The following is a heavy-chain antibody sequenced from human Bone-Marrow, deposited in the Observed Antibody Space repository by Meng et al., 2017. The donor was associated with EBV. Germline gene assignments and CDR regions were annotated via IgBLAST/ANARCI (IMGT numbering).Heavy chain of an antibody. V-gene: IGHV3-74*01. CDR3: SRDLVGSDDS. CDR1: GFTFSSYW. J-gene: IGHJ4*02. CDR2: INEHGTIT. Sequence: EGQLGESGGGLVQPGGSLRLSCAASGFTFSSYWMHWVRQAPGKGLVWVSRINEHGTITTYADSVEGRFTISRDNAKNTMYLQMNSLRDEDTAVYYCSRDLVGSDDSWGQGTLVTVSS.